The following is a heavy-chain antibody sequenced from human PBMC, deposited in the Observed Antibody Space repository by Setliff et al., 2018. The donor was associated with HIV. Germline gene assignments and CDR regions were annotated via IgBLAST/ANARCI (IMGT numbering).Heavy chain of an antibody. J-gene: IGHJ4*02. CDR3: AGDPGGFCTY. CDR2: INPTSGWT. D-gene: IGHD3-16*01. V-gene: IGHV1-46*02. CDR1: GNTFNNKY. Sequence: ASVKVSCKASGNTFNNKYMYWVRQARGQGLEWMGIINPTSGWTSYAQKFQGRVTMTSDMSTNTAYMELTSLTSEDTAVYYCAGDPGGFCTYWGQGTLVTVSS.